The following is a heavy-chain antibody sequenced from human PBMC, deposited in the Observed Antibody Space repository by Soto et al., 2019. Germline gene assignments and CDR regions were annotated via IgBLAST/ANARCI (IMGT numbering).Heavy chain of an antibody. CDR1: GFTFSSYA. D-gene: IGHD6-19*01. Sequence: QVQLVESGGGVVQPGRSLRLSCAASGFTFSSYAMHWVRQAPGKGLEWVAVISYDGSNKYYADSVKGRFTISRDKSKNTLYLQMNSLRAEDTAVYYCARWVPQWRALDYWGQGTLVTVSS. CDR3: ARWVPQWRALDY. CDR2: ISYDGSNK. J-gene: IGHJ4*02. V-gene: IGHV3-30-3*01.